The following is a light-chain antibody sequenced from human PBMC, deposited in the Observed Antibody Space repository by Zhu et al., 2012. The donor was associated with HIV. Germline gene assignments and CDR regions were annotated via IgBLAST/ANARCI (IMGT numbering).Light chain of an antibody. CDR1: QSINYY. Sequence: VLTQSPVTLSLSPGERATLSCGASQSINYYLAWYQQKPGLAPRLLIHDTFKRATGIPDRFSGSGSGTQFTLTISRLEPEDLAVYYCQQYISSPLTFGGGTKVEVE. CDR3: QQYISSPLT. J-gene: IGKJ4*01. CDR2: DTF. V-gene: IGKV3D-20*01.